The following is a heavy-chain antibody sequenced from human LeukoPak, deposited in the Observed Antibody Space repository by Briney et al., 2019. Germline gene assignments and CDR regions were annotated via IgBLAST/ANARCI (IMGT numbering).Heavy chain of an antibody. V-gene: IGHV3-48*01. CDR1: GFTFSSYS. D-gene: IGHD5-18*01. J-gene: IGHJ6*02. Sequence: PGGSLRLSCAASGFTFSSYSMNWVRQAPGKGLEWLSYISDNGKTIFYADSVKGRFTISRDNAGKSLFLQMNSLRVEDTAVYFCAGFPGYSYGDLSYYGLRVWGQGTTVTVSS. CDR2: ISDNGKTI. CDR3: AGFPGYSYGDLSYYGLRV.